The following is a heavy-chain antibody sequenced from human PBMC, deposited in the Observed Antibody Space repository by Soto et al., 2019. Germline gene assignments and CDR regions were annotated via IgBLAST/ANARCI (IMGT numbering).Heavy chain of an antibody. Sequence: SETLSLTCNVSGGSISPTSNYWAWIRQPPGKGLEWIGSIYYDVTTHSNPSLKSRVTISGDTSKNQFSLTLTSVTAADMAVYYCERHYTGYASSWLFDYWGQGILVTVSS. V-gene: IGHV4-39*01. CDR1: GGSISPTSNY. J-gene: IGHJ4*02. CDR3: ERHYTGYASSWLFDY. CDR2: IYYDVTT. D-gene: IGHD6-13*01.